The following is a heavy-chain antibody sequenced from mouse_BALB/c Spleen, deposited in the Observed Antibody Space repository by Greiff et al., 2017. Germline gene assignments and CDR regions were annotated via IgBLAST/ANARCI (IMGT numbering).Heavy chain of an antibody. Sequence: VQLVESGPGLVAPSQSLSITCTVSGFSLTSYDISWIRQPPGKGLEWLGVIWTGGGTNYNSAFMSRLSISKDNSKSQVFLKMNSLQTDDTAIYYCVRDGGGYPDYWGQGTTLTVSS. CDR1: GFSLTSYD. D-gene: IGHD1-1*02. J-gene: IGHJ2*01. CDR2: IWTGGGT. V-gene: IGHV2-9-2*01. CDR3: VRDGGGYPDY.